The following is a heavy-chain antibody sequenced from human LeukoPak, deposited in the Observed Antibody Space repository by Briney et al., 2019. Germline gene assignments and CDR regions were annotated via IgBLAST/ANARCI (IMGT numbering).Heavy chain of an antibody. CDR2: VNSDGSTA. J-gene: IGHJ4*02. D-gene: IGHD6-13*01. CDR1: GFPFSNYW. Sequence: GGSLRLSCAASGFPFSNYWMHWVRQAPGKGPVWISRVNSDGSTANYADSVKGRFTISRDNAENTLYMRMNRLRPEDTAVYYCARGYYSSSRFDSWGQGTLVTVSS. CDR3: ARGYYSSSRFDS. V-gene: IGHV3-74*01.